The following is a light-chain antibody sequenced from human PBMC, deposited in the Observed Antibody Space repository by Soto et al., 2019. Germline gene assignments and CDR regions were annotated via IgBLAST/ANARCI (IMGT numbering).Light chain of an antibody. CDR1: QGISSY. CDR3: QQLKAYSPPT. Sequence: DIQLTQSPSFLSASVGDRVSITCRASQGISSYLAWYQQKPGKAPQLLIYAASTLQSGVPSRFSGSGSGTEFTLTISSLQPEDLATYHCQQLKAYSPPTFGQGTRLEIK. CDR2: AAS. V-gene: IGKV1-9*01. J-gene: IGKJ5*01.